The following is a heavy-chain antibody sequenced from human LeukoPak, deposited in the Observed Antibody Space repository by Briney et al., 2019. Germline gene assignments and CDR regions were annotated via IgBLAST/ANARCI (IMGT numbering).Heavy chain of an antibody. Sequence: SETLSLTCTVSGGSVSSGSYYWSWIRQPPGKGLEWIGYIYYSGSTNYNPSLKSRVTISVDTSKNQFSLKLSSATAADTAVYYCARDPSNTSGYNVYFDYWGQGALVTVSS. CDR2: IYYSGST. V-gene: IGHV4-61*01. D-gene: IGHD2-2*01. CDR1: GGSVSSGSYY. J-gene: IGHJ4*02. CDR3: ARDPSNTSGYNVYFDY.